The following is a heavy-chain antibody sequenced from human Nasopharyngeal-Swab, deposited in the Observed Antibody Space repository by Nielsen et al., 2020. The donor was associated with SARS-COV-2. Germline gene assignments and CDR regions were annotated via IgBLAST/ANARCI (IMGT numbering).Heavy chain of an antibody. D-gene: IGHD3-16*01. CDR2: ISAYNGNT. V-gene: IGHV1-18*04. CDR3: ARGVYDYVWGSTPYY. CDR1: GYTFTIYG. J-gene: IGHJ4*02. Sequence: ASVKVSCKASGYTFTIYGISWVRQAPGQGLEWMGWISAYNGNTNYAQKLQGRVTMTTDTSTSTAYMELRSLRSDDTAVYYCARGVYDYVWGSTPYYWGQGTLVTVSS.